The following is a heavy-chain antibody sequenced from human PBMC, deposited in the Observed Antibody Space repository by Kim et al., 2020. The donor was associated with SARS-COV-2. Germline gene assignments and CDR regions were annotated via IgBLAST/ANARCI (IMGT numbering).Heavy chain of an antibody. Sequence: SVKVSCKAFGDTFRRYAISWVRQAPGQGLEWMGGVIPVFGTSNYAQKFQGRVTIVADESTSTAYMELSSLTSEDTAMYFCARWGGDSPYYYYSMDVWGQGTTVTVS. J-gene: IGHJ6*02. CDR3: ARWGGDSPYYYYSMDV. D-gene: IGHD2-21*02. CDR1: GDTFRRYA. CDR2: VIPVFGTS. V-gene: IGHV1-69*13.